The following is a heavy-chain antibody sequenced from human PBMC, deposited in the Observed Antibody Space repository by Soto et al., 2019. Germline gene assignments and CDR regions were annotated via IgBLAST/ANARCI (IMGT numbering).Heavy chain of an antibody. CDR1: GYTFTSYG. D-gene: IGHD3-9*01. J-gene: IGHJ6*02. V-gene: IGHV1-18*04. Sequence: ASVKVSCKASGYTFTSYGISWVRQAPGQGLEWMGWISAYNGNTNYAQKLQGRVTMTTDTSISTAYMELSSLRSEDTAVYYCARRGLRYSYYYYGMDVWGQGTTVTVSS. CDR3: ARRGLRYSYYYYGMDV. CDR2: ISAYNGNT.